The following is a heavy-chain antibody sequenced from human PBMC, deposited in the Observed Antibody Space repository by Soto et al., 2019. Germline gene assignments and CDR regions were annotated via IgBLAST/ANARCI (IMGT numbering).Heavy chain of an antibody. D-gene: IGHD6-19*01. J-gene: IGHJ4*02. V-gene: IGHV3-30*18. CDR1: GFTFSSYG. CDR3: AKSFDSSGFDY. CDR2: ISYDGSNK. Sequence: PGGSLRLSCAASGFTFSSYGMHCVRQAPGKGLEWVAVISYDGSNKYYADSVKGRFTISRDNSKNTLYLQMNSLRAEDTAVYYCAKSFDSSGFDYWGQGTLVTVSS.